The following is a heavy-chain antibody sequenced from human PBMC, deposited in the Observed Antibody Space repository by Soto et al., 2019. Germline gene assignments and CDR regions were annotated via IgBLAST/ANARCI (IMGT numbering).Heavy chain of an antibody. V-gene: IGHV1-46*01. J-gene: IGHJ5*02. CDR1: GYTFTTYY. CDR3: ARVVVPTTATTSNWFDP. Sequence: GASVKVSCKASGYTFTTYYLHWVRQAPGQGLEWMGIINPSGGSTNYAQRFQGRVTMTSDTSTSTVYMELSSLRADDTAVYYCARVVVPTTATTSNWFDPWGQGTLGTVSS. CDR2: INPSGGST. D-gene: IGHD4-17*01.